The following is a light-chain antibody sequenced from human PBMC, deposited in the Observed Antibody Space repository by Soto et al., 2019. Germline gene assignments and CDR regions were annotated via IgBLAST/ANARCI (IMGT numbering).Light chain of an antibody. V-gene: IGKV4-1*01. CDR3: QQYYNTPWT. J-gene: IGKJ1*01. Sequence: DIVMTQSPDSLAVSLGERATFNCKSSQTILSSSDNKNYLAWYQQKPGQPPKLLIYWASTRESGVPDRFSVSGSGTDFTLTIRTLQAEDVAVYYCQQYYNTPWTFGRGTKVEIK. CDR2: WAS. CDR1: QTILSSSDNKNY.